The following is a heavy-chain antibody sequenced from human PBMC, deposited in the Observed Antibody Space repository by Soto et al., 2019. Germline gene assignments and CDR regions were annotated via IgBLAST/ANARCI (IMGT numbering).Heavy chain of an antibody. D-gene: IGHD6-19*01. CDR1: GFTLTTFY. CDR3: AREPPRSGQLDH. V-gene: IGHV1-46*01. Sequence: QVQLVQSGAEVKRPGASVKVSCKASGFTLTTFYMHWVRQAPGQGLEWMGVISPSGDFTSYAQKFQGRVTVTRDTSTSTVYMEVNSLRSEDTAVYYCAREPPRSGQLDHWGQGTLVTVSS. CDR2: ISPSGDFT. J-gene: IGHJ5*02.